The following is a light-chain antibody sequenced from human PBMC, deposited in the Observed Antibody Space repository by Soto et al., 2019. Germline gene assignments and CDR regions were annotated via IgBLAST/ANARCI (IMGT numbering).Light chain of an antibody. CDR3: SSYTSSSTV. Sequence: HSVLTQPASVSGSPGQSITISCTGTSSDVGGYNYVSWYQQHPGKAPKLMIYEVSNRPSGVSNRFSGSKSGNTASLTISGLQAEDEADYYCSSYTSSSTVFGGGTKLTVL. CDR1: SSDVGGYNY. CDR2: EVS. V-gene: IGLV2-14*01. J-gene: IGLJ3*02.